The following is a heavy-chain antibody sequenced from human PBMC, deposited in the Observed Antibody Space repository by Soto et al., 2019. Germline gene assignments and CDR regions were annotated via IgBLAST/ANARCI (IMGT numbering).Heavy chain of an antibody. CDR1: GDSISSGDFY. CDR2: IYYSGLT. CDR3: ARDRATGDPFDF. V-gene: IGHV4-31*03. J-gene: IGHJ4*02. Sequence: SETLSLTCTVSGDSISSGDFYWSWIRQHPGKGLEWIGYIYYSGLTYYNPSLKSRLSISLDTSKNQFFLNLNSVTVADTAVYFCARDRATGDPFDFWGQGALVTVSS. D-gene: IGHD1-1*01.